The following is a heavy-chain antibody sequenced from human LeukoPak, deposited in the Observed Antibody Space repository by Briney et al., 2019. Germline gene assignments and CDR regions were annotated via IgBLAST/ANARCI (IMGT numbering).Heavy chain of an antibody. Sequence: GGSLRLSCAASGVTFSSYSMNWVRQAPGKGLEWVSSISSRSTYIYYADSVKGRFTISRDNSKNTLYLQMNSLRAEDTAVYYCAKAPQWLATKNWFDPWGQGTLVTVSS. V-gene: IGHV3-21*04. D-gene: IGHD6-19*01. CDR1: GVTFSSYS. CDR3: AKAPQWLATKNWFDP. CDR2: ISSRSTYI. J-gene: IGHJ5*02.